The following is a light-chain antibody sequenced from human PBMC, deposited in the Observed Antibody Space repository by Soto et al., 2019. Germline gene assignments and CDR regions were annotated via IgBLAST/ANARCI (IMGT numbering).Light chain of an antibody. CDR1: QSVRTY. Sequence: EIVLTQSPVTLSLSPGERATLSCRASQSVRTYLAWYQVKPGQAPRLLIYDASRRASGVPARFSGSGSGTDFTLTISSLEPEDFATYYCQQSYITPRIFGQGTKVEV. CDR2: DAS. V-gene: IGKV3-11*01. CDR3: QQSYITPRI. J-gene: IGKJ1*01.